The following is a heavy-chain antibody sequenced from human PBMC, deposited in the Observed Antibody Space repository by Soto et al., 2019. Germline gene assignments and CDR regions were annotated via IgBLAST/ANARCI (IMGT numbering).Heavy chain of an antibody. CDR1: GGSFSGYY. CDR3: ARGRVRGVSRYYYYGMDV. D-gene: IGHD3-10*01. CDR2: INHSGST. Sequence: SETLSLTCAVYGGSFSGYYWSWIRQPPGKGLEWIGEINHSGSTNYNPSLKSRVTISVDTSKNQFSLKLSSVTAADTAVYYGARGRVRGVSRYYYYGMDVWGQGTTVTVSS. J-gene: IGHJ6*02. V-gene: IGHV4-34*01.